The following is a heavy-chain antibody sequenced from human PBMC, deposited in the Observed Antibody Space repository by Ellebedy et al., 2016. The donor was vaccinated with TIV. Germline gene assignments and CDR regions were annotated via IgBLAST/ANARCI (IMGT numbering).Heavy chain of an antibody. CDR3: ARLLGTGGYFDL. CDR1: GYSFTSNW. J-gene: IGHJ2*01. V-gene: IGHV5-51*01. Sequence: ASVKVSCKGSGYSFTSNWIARVRQMPGKGLEWMGIIYPGDSDTRYSPSFQGQVTISADKSISTAYLQWSSLKASDTAMYYCARLLGTGGYFDLWGRGTLVTVSS. CDR2: IYPGDSDT. D-gene: IGHD2-8*02.